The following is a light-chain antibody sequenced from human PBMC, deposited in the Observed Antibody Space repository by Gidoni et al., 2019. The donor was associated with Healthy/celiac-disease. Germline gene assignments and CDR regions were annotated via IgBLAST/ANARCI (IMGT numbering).Light chain of an antibody. CDR3: MQALQTPYT. J-gene: IGKJ2*01. Sequence: DIVMTQSPPSLPVTPGEPASISCRSSQSLLHSNGYNYLYWYLQKPGQSPQLLIYLGSNRASGVPDRFSGSGSGTDFTLKISRVEAEDVGVYYCMQALQTPYTFGQGTKLEIK. V-gene: IGKV2-28*01. CDR2: LGS. CDR1: QSLLHSNGYNY.